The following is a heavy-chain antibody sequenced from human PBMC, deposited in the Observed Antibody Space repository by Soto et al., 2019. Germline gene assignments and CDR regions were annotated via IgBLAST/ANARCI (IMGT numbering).Heavy chain of an antibody. Sequence: SXTLSLTCTVSGGSISSSSYYWGWIRQPPGKGPEWIGSIYYSGSTYYNPSLKSRVTISVDTSKNQFSLKLSSVTAADTAVYYCARHVREQLSAVTYWGQGTLVTVSS. CDR2: IYYSGST. CDR3: ARHVREQLSAVTY. J-gene: IGHJ4*02. V-gene: IGHV4-39*01. D-gene: IGHD4-4*01. CDR1: GGSISSSSYY.